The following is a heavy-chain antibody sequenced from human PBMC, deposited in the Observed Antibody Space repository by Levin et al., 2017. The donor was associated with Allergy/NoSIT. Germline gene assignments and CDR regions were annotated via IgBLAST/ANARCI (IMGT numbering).Heavy chain of an antibody. CDR2: IYYSGNT. CDR3: ARDYSRGVTARKFDY. V-gene: IGHV4-61*01. D-gene: IGHD6-6*01. Sequence: LSQTLSLTCNVSGDSVNSDNSFWSWIRQPPGKGLEWIGYIYYSGNTIYNPSLKSRVTISVDTSKNQFSLKLSSVTAADTAVYFCARDYSRGVTARKFDYWGQGTLVTVSS. J-gene: IGHJ4*02. CDR1: GDSVNSDNSF.